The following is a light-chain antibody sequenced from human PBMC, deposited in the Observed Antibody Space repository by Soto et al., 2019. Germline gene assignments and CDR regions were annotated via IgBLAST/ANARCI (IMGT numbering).Light chain of an antibody. CDR1: QNIRNW. CDR2: DAS. V-gene: IGKV1-5*01. Sequence: DIQMTQSPSTLSASVGDSVTITCRASQNIRNWLAWYQQKPGKAPNPLIYDASSLESGVPSRFSGSGSGTEFTLTISSLQPDDFATYYCQQYNSYPYTCGQGTKGDIK. CDR3: QQYNSYPYT. J-gene: IGKJ2*01.